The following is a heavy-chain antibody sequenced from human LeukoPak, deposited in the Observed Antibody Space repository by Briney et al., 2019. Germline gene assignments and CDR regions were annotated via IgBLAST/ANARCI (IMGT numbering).Heavy chain of an antibody. CDR3: ARDPGSFPGYYFDY. V-gene: IGHV1-2*02. CDR1: GYTFTGYY. CDR2: INPNSGGT. Sequence: ASVKVSCKASGYTFTGYYMHWVRQAPGQGLEWMGWINPNSGGTNYAQKFQGRVTMTRDTSISTAYMELSRLRSDDMAVYYCARDPGSFPGYYFDYWGQGTLVTVSS. J-gene: IGHJ4*02. D-gene: IGHD6-13*01.